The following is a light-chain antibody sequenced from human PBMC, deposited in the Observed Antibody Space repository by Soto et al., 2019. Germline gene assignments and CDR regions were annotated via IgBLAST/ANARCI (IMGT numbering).Light chain of an antibody. J-gene: IGKJ4*01. CDR3: QQRSNWPLT. CDR1: QSVSSY. V-gene: IGKV3-11*01. CDR2: EAS. Sequence: EIVLTQSPAPLSLSPGERATLSCRASQSVSSYLAWYQQKAGQAPRLLIYEASNRATGFPARFSGSGSGTDFTLTISSLEPEDFAVYYCQQRSNWPLTFGGGTKVEIK.